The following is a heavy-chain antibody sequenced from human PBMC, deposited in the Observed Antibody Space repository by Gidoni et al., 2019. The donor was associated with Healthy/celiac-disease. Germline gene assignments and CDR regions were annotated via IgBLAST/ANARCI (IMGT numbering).Heavy chain of an antibody. CDR2: IIPIFATA. V-gene: IGHV1-69*01. D-gene: IGHD3-22*01. CDR3: ARAIRDSKGYYYGMDV. Sequence: QAQLVQSGAEVKKPGSSVKVSCKAAGGTSSSYAISWVRQAPGQGLEWVGGIIPIFATATYAQKFQGRVPITADESTRTAYMELSSLRSEDTAVYYCARAIRDSKGYYYGMDVWGQGTTVTVSS. CDR1: GGTSSSYA. J-gene: IGHJ6*02.